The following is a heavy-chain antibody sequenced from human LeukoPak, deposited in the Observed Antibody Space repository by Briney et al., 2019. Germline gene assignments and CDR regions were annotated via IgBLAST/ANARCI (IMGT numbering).Heavy chain of an antibody. CDR1: GGSLSGYY. D-gene: IGHD5-12*01. CDR2: IYYSGST. Sequence: SETLSLTCAVYGGSLSGYYWSWIRQPPGKGLEWIGYIYYSGSTNYNPSLKSRVTISVDTSKNQFSLKLSSVTAADTAVYYCVRDYKGDRGYSGYDYYFGDGAFDIWGQGTMVTVSS. CDR3: VRDYKGDRGYSGYDYYFGDGAFDI. J-gene: IGHJ3*02. V-gene: IGHV4-59*01.